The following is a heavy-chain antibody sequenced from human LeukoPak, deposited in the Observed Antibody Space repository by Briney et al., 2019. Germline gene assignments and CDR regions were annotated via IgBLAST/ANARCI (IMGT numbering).Heavy chain of an antibody. V-gene: IGHV4-39*01. CDR2: IYYSGST. Sequence: SETLSLTCTVSGGSISSSSYYWGWIRQPPGKGLEWIGSIYYSGSTYYNPSLKSRVTISVDTSKNQFSLKLSSVTAADTAVDYCARRWIAAAARGWFDPWGQGTLVTVSS. CDR1: GGSISSSSYY. D-gene: IGHD6-13*01. CDR3: ARRWIAAAARGWFDP. J-gene: IGHJ5*02.